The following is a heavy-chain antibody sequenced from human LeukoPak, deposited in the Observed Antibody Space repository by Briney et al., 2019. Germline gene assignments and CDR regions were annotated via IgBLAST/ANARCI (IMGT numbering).Heavy chain of an antibody. CDR3: ARTGTDAFDI. V-gene: IGHV3-30-3*01. CDR2: TSYDESNK. Sequence: GRSLRLSCAASGFTFSGYAMHWVRQAPGKGLEWVSVTSYDESNKYYADSVKGRFTISRDNSKSTLYLQTNSLRVEDTAVYCCARTGTDAFDIWGQGTMVTVSS. J-gene: IGHJ3*02. D-gene: IGHD1/OR15-1a*01. CDR1: GFTFSGYA.